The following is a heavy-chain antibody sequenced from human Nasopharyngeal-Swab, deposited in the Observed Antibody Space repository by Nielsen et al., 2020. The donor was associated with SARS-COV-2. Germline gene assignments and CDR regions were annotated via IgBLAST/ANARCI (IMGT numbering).Heavy chain of an antibody. V-gene: IGHV6-1*01. CDR3: ARDLDSSSWYPYYFDY. J-gene: IGHJ4*02. D-gene: IGHD6-13*01. CDR2: TYYRSKWYN. Sequence: WIRQSPSRGLEWLGRTYYRSKWYNDYAVSGKSRITINPDTSKNQFSLQLNSVTPEDTAVYYCARDLDSSSWYPYYFDYWGQGTLVTVSS.